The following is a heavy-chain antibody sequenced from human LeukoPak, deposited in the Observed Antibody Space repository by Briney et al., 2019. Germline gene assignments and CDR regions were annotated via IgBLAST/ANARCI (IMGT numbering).Heavy chain of an antibody. D-gene: IGHD1-14*01. V-gene: IGHV3-64*01. J-gene: IGHJ4*02. Sequence: GGSLRLSCAVSGFVFSSHPMHWVRQAPGKGLECVSAISNSGGSTYYANSVKGRFTISRDNSKNTLYLQMDSLRAEDTALYYCAREEPAGSIDYWGQGILVTASS. CDR3: AREEPAGSIDY. CDR2: ISNSGGST. CDR1: GFVFSSHP.